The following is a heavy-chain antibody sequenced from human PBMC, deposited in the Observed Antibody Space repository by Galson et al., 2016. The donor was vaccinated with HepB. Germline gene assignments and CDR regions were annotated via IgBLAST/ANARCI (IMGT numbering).Heavy chain of an antibody. CDR3: AIDPSHWIENPFAL. J-gene: IGHJ4*02. Sequence: SLRLSCAASGFTFKNFGMTWVRQAPGKGLEWVSTICGSCGDIDYADSVQGRFTISRDNSKNTLSLQMSSLRAEDTATYYCAIDPSHWIENPFALWGQGTLVTVSS. D-gene: IGHD2-2*03. V-gene: IGHV3-23*01. CDR2: ICGSCGDI. CDR1: GFTFKNFG.